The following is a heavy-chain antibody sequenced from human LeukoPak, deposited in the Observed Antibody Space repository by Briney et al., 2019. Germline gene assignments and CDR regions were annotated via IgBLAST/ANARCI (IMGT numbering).Heavy chain of an antibody. Sequence: SQTLSLTCAISGDSVSSNSATWNWIRQSPSRGLEWLGRTYYRSKWFSNYTVSMKSRITINPDTSKNQFSLQLNSVTPEDTAVYYCARGVTAHFDLWGRGTLVTVSS. V-gene: IGHV6-1*01. CDR3: ARGVTAHFDL. D-gene: IGHD2-21*02. CDR2: TYYRSKWFS. J-gene: IGHJ2*01. CDR1: GDSVSSNSAT.